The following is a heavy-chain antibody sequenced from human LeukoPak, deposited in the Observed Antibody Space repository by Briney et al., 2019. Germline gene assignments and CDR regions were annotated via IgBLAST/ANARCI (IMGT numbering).Heavy chain of an antibody. CDR1: GGSISSGGYS. Sequence: SETLSLTCAVSGGSISSGGYSWSWIRQPPGRGLEWIGCVYHSGNTYYNPSLKSRVTISVDRSKNQFSLKLSTVTAADTAVYYCARGGYYAPGFDPWGQGTLVTVSS. J-gene: IGHJ5*02. V-gene: IGHV4-30-2*01. CDR2: VYHSGNT. D-gene: IGHD3-10*01. CDR3: ARGGYYAPGFDP.